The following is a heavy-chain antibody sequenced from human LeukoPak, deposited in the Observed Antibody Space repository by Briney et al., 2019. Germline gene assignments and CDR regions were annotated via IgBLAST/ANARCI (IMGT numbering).Heavy chain of an antibody. CDR1: GFTFSSYW. Sequence: PGGSLRLSCAAFGFTFSSYWMHWVRQAPGKGLVWVSRINSDGSSTSYADSVKGRFTLSRDNAKNTLYLQMNSLRAEDTAVYYCARPYDFWSGLDAFDIWGQGTMVTVSS. CDR3: ARPYDFWSGLDAFDI. J-gene: IGHJ3*02. D-gene: IGHD3-3*01. CDR2: INSDGSST. V-gene: IGHV3-74*01.